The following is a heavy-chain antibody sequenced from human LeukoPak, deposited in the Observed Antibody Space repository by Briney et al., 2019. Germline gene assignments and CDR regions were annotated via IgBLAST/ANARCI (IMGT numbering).Heavy chain of an antibody. Sequence: PSETLSLTCTVSGVSISSSSYYWGWIRQPPGKGLEWVGSIYYSGSTYYNPSPKSRVTISVDTSKNQFSLKLSSVTAADTAVYYCARQKEITMIVVVTPPFDYWGQGTLVTVSS. CDR2: IYYSGST. J-gene: IGHJ4*02. CDR1: GVSISSSSYY. CDR3: ARQKEITMIVVVTPPFDY. D-gene: IGHD3-22*01. V-gene: IGHV4-39*01.